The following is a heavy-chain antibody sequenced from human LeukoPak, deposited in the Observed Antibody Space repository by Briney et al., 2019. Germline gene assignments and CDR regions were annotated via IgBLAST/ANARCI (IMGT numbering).Heavy chain of an antibody. J-gene: IGHJ3*02. V-gene: IGHV4-59*01. CDR2: IYYSGST. CDR3: AGRAVAGIGNDAFDI. D-gene: IGHD6-19*01. Sequence: SETLSLTCTVSGGSISSYYWSWIRQPPGKGLEWIGYIYYSGSTKYNPSLKSRVTISVDTSKNQFSLKLSSVTAADTAVYYCAGRAVAGIGNDAFDIWGQGTMVTVSS. CDR1: GGSISSYY.